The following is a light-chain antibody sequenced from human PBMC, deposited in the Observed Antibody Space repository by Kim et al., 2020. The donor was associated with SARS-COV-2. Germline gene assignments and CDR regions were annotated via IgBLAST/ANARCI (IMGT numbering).Light chain of an antibody. CDR3: SSYAGSNNGV. CDR1: SSDVGGYNY. Sequence: QSALTQPPSASGSPGQSVTISCTGTSSDVGGYNYVSWYQQHPGKAPKLMIYEVSKRPSGVPDRFSGSKSGNTASLTVSGPQAEDEADYYCSSYAGSNNGVFGGGTQLTVL. CDR2: EVS. J-gene: IGLJ3*02. V-gene: IGLV2-8*01.